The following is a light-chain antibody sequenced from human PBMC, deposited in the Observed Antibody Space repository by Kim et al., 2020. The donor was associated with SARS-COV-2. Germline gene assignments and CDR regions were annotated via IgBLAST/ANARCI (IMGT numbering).Light chain of an antibody. CDR3: QQSYITPYT. J-gene: IGKJ2*01. CDR1: QRISNH. Sequence: SASVGDRVAITCRASQRISNHLSWFQQKPGKAPTPLIYAASFLESGVPSRFSGSGSETVFTLTISSVQPEDFATYYCQQSYITPYTFGQGTKLEI. V-gene: IGKV1-39*01. CDR2: AAS.